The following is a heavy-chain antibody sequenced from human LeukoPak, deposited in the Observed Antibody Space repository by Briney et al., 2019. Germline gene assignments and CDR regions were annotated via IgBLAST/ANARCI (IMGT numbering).Heavy chain of an antibody. J-gene: IGHJ4*02. CDR3: ARGHHYYDSSGYYLDY. D-gene: IGHD3-22*01. Sequence: GGSLRLSCAASGFTFSSYSMNWVRQAPGKGREWVSSISSSSSYIYYADSVKGRFTISRDNAKNSLYLQMNSLRAEDTAVYYCARGHHYYDSSGYYLDYWGQGTLVTVSS. CDR2: ISSSSSYI. V-gene: IGHV3-21*01. CDR1: GFTFSSYS.